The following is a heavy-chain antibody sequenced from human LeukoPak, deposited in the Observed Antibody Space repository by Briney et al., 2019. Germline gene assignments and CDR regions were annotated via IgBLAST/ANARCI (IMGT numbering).Heavy chain of an antibody. J-gene: IGHJ4*02. D-gene: IGHD2-2*01. CDR2: IYYSGST. Sequence: SETLSLTCTVSGGSISSSSYYWGWIRQPPGKGLEWIGSIYYSGSTYYNPSLKSRVTISVDTSKNQFSLKLSSVTAGDTAVYYCARLSGRYCSSTSCSPHFDYWGQGTLVTVSS. CDR1: GGSISSSSYY. CDR3: ARLSGRYCSSTSCSPHFDY. V-gene: IGHV4-39*01.